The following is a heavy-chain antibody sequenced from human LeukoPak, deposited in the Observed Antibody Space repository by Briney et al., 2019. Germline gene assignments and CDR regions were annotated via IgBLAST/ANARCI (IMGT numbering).Heavy chain of an antibody. J-gene: IGHJ4*02. Sequence: ASVKVSCEASGYTFTSYGISWVRQAPGQGLEWMGWISAYNGNTNYAQKLQGRVTMTTDTSTSTAYMELRSLRSDDTAVYYCARGLRRYYDSSGLYYFDYWGQGTLVTVSS. CDR3: ARGLRRYYDSSGLYYFDY. V-gene: IGHV1-18*01. D-gene: IGHD3-22*01. CDR1: GYTFTSYG. CDR2: ISAYNGNT.